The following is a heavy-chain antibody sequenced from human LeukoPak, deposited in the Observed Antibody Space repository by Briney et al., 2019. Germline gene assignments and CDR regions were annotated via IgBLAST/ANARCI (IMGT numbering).Heavy chain of an antibody. CDR1: GFTFSSYG. V-gene: IGHV3-33*01. Sequence: LSGGSLRLSCAASGFTFSSYGMHWVRQAPGKGLEWVAVIWYDGSNKYYADSVKGRFTISRDNSKNTLYLQMNSLRAEDTAVYYCARAGGLEKYYFDYWGQGTLVTVSS. CDR2: IWYDGSNK. CDR3: ARAGGLEKYYFDY. J-gene: IGHJ4*02. D-gene: IGHD1-1*01.